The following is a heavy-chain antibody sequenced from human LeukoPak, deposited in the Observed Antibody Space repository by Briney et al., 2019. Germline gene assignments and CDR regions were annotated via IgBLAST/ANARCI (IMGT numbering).Heavy chain of an antibody. Sequence: SETLSLTCTVSGGSISSPYWTWIRQPPGKGLEWIGYIYYGGSTDYNPSLKSRVTISVGTSKNQFSLKLSSVTAADTAVYYCARLAGIQLWSTASGDPLFDYWGQGTLVTVSS. CDR3: ARLAGIQLWSTASGDPLFDY. CDR1: GGSISSPY. CDR2: IYYGGST. V-gene: IGHV4-59*08. J-gene: IGHJ4*02. D-gene: IGHD5-18*01.